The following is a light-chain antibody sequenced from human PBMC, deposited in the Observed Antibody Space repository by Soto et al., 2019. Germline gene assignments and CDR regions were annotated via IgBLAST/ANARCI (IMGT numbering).Light chain of an antibody. CDR2: NNN. CDR1: SSNIGTNT. CDR3: AARDDSLRAHV. J-gene: IGLJ1*01. V-gene: IGLV1-44*01. Sequence: QSVLTQPPSVSATPGQRVTISCSGGSSNIGTNTVNWYQHLPGTAPKLLIYNNNQRPSGVPDRLSGSKSGTSASLAVSGLQSEDEADYYCAARDDSLRAHVFGTGTKLTVL.